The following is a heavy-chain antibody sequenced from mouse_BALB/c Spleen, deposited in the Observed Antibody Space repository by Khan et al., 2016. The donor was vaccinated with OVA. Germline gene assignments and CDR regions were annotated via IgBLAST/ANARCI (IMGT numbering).Heavy chain of an antibody. CDR2: INPTSGYT. CDR1: GYTFTSYW. CDR3: ARDRIDY. Sequence: VQLQQSGAELAKPGASVKMSCTASGYTFTSYWMHWIQQRPGQGLEWIGYINPTSGYTDYNQKFKDKATLTADQSSSTAYMQLSSLTSDDSAVYYCARDRIDYWGQGTALTVSS. J-gene: IGHJ2*01. V-gene: IGHV1-7*01.